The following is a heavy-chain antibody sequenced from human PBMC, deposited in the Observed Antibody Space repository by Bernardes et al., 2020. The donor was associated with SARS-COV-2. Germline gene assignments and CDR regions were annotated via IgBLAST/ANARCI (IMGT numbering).Heavy chain of an antibody. CDR2: FDPEDGET. V-gene: IGHV1-24*01. J-gene: IGHJ6*02. Sequence: ASMEACWEVSGYTLSELSMHWVRQNPGKGLEWMGGFDPEDGETIYAQKFQGRVTMTEDTSTDTAYMELSSLRSEDTAVYYCATAIAVAGTFVSYYYYYGMDVWGQGTTVTVSS. CDR3: ATAIAVAGTFVSYYYYYGMDV. D-gene: IGHD6-19*01. CDR1: GYTLSELS.